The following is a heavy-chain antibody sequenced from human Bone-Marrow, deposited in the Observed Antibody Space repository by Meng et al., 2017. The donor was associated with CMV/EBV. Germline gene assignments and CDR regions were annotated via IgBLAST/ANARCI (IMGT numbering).Heavy chain of an antibody. D-gene: IGHD5-24*01. CDR3: ARRGVEVNFDY. J-gene: IGHJ4*02. CDR1: DGSFSGYY. Sequence: SETLSLTCAMYDGSFSGYYWTWIRQPPGKGLEWIGEINHGGSTNYNPSLKSRVTISVDTSKNQFSLKLSSVTAADTAVYYCARRGVEVNFDYWGQGTLVTVSS. CDR2: INHGGST. V-gene: IGHV4-34*01.